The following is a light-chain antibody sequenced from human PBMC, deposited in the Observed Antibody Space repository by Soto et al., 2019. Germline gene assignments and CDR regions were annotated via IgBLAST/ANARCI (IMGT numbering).Light chain of an antibody. CDR1: SANIGSNY. Sequence: QSVLTQPPSVSAAPGQKVTLSCSGSSANIGSNYVSWYQQVPGTAPKLLIYEDHKRPSEIPDRFSGSKSGTSATLDITGLQTGDEAEYYCGSWGSSLSAGVFGGGTKLTVL. CDR3: GSWGSSLSAGV. J-gene: IGLJ3*02. V-gene: IGLV1-51*02. CDR2: EDH.